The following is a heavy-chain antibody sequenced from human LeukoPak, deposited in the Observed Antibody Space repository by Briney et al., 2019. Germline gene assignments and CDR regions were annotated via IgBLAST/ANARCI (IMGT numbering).Heavy chain of an antibody. D-gene: IGHD6-13*01. J-gene: IGHJ2*01. CDR1: GFTFRSYD. V-gene: IGHV3-30*18. CDR2: ISYDGSNK. CDR3: AKDSEIAAAGSYWYFDL. Sequence: PGGSLRLSCAAPGFTFRSYDMHWVRQAPGKGLQWVAVISYDGSNKYHTDSVKGRFTISRDNSKNTLYLQMNSLRAEDTAVYYCAKDSEIAAAGSYWYFDLWGRGTLVTVSS.